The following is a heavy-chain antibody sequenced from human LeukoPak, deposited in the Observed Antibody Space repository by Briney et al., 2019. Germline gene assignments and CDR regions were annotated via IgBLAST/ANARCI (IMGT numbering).Heavy chain of an antibody. CDR1: SESSGGDD. V-gene: IGHV4-34*01. J-gene: IGHJ5*02. Sequence: PSETLSLTCAMHSESSGGDDWTWIRQPPGEGLEWNGEVSPGGSTRYNPSLRSRVTISLDTSRSRFSLRLSSVTAADTGVYYCARDGGTRLGFDPWGQGTLVTVSS. CDR2: VSPGGST. CDR3: ARDGGTRLGFDP. D-gene: IGHD3-16*01.